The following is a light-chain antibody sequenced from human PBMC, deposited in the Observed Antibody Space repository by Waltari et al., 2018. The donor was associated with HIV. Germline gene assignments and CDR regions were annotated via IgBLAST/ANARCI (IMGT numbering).Light chain of an antibody. Sequence: DIVLTQSPGTLSLSPGERATVSCRASQSVSSSYLAWYQQKPGQAPRLLLYGASSRATGIPDRFSGSGSGTDFTLTISRLVPEDFALYYCQQYGSSPITFGQGTRLEIK. CDR3: QQYGSSPIT. CDR2: GAS. J-gene: IGKJ5*01. V-gene: IGKV3-20*01. CDR1: QSVSSSY.